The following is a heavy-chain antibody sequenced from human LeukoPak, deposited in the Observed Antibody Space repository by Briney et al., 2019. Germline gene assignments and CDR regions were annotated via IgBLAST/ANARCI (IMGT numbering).Heavy chain of an antibody. J-gene: IGHJ4*02. Sequence: ASVRVSCMTSRYTFTVYYMHWVRQAPGPGREWVGWINTNSGGTNYAQKFQGRVTMTRDTSISTAYMELSRPRSDDTAVYYCARATPQIEGLDYWGQGTLVTVSS. CDR3: ARATPQIEGLDY. CDR2: INTNSGGT. D-gene: IGHD2-15*01. V-gene: IGHV1-2*02. CDR1: RYTFTVYY.